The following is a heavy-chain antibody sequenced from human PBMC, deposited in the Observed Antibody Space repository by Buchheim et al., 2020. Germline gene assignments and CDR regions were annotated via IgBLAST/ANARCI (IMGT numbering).Heavy chain of an antibody. J-gene: IGHJ6*02. V-gene: IGHV3-33*01. D-gene: IGHD3-10*01. CDR2: IWYDGSNK. CDR3: ARVSRYYSSGSYSAYGMDV. Sequence: QVQLVESGGGVVQPGRSLRLSCAASGFTFSSYGMHWVRQAPGKGLVWVAVIWYDGSNKYYADSVKGRFTISRDNSKNTLYLQMNNLRAEDTAVYYCARVSRYYSSGSYSAYGMDVWGQGTT. CDR1: GFTFSSYG.